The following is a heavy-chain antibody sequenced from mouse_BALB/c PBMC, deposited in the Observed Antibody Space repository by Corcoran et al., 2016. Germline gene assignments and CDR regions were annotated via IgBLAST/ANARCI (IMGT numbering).Heavy chain of an antibody. J-gene: IGHJ1*01. CDR3: ARRTVVGRYFDV. CDR2: VNPYSGGT. D-gene: IGHD1-1*01. Sequence: EVQLQQSGPERVKPGASVKMSCKASGYTFTDYYMDWVKQSHGESFEWIGRVNPYSGGTSYNQKFKGKATLTVDKSSSTAYMELNSLTSEDSAVYYCARRTVVGRYFDVWGAGTTVTVSS. V-gene: IGHV1-19*01. CDR1: GYTFTDYY.